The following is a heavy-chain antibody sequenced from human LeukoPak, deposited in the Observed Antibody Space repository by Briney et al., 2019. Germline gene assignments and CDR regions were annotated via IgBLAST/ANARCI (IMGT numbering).Heavy chain of an antibody. Sequence: SETLSLTCAVYGGSFSETYWSWIRQPPGEGLERIGEINYSGSPNYNPSLKSRVTMLVDTSKSQFTLKLNSVTAADTAVYYCARVPNWDTSGWYNYFYAMDVWGKGTPVTVSS. CDR1: GGSFSETY. CDR3: ARVPNWDTSGWYNYFYAMDV. J-gene: IGHJ6*04. D-gene: IGHD6-19*01. CDR2: INYSGSP. V-gene: IGHV4-34*01.